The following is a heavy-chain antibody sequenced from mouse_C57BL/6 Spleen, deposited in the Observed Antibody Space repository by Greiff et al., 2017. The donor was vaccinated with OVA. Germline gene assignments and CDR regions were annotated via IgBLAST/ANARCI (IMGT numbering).Heavy chain of an antibody. CDR1: GYAFSSYW. CDR3: ARSAANPYYFDY. V-gene: IGHV1-80*01. D-gene: IGHD6-1*01. J-gene: IGHJ2*01. Sequence: VQLQESGAELVKPGASVKISCKASGYAFSSYWMNWVKQRPGKGLEWIGQIYPGDGDTNYNGKFKGKATLTADKSSSTAYMQLSSLTSEDSAVYFCARSAANPYYFDYWGQGTTLTVSS. CDR2: IYPGDGDT.